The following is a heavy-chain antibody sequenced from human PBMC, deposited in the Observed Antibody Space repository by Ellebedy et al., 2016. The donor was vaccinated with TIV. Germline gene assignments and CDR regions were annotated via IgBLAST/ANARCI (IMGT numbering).Heavy chain of an antibody. J-gene: IGHJ3*02. CDR1: GFSFRSYW. Sequence: GESLKISCATSGFSFRSYWMTWVRQAPGKGLEWVANINQDGSEKHYVDSVKGRFTISRDNAKSSLYLQMDSVRAEDTAVYYCATDGSYGDHLSPTHAFVMWGQGTMVSVSS. D-gene: IGHD1-26*01. CDR2: INQDGSEK. V-gene: IGHV3-7*01. CDR3: ATDGSYGDHLSPTHAFVM.